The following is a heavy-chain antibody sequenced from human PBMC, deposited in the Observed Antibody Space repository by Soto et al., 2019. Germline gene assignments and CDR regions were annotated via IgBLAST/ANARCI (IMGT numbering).Heavy chain of an antibody. Sequence: QITLNESGPTVVRPTETLTLTCRFSGFSLTTRGVGVGWIRQSPGKAPEWLALIYWDDDKRYSASLKSRLTITKDTSKNQVFLTVSDLDPTDTATHYFAHRVLRTVFGLVTTTAIYFDFWGQGTQVAVSS. V-gene: IGHV2-5*02. CDR3: AHRVLRTVFGLVTTTAIYFDF. J-gene: IGHJ4*02. CDR2: IYWDDDK. CDR1: GFSLTTRGVG. D-gene: IGHD3-3*01.